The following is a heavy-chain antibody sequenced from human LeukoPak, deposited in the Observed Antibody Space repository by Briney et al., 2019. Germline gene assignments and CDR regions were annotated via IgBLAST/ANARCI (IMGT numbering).Heavy chain of an antibody. CDR1: GFSLSGYW. J-gene: IGHJ4*02. CDR2: LHANGDEK. D-gene: IGHD5-12*01. CDR3: ARGGYSFDY. Sequence: GGSLRLSCAASGFSLSGYWMSWVRQAPRKGLEWVARLHANGDEKNFVGSVQGRFTVSRDNAKNSLYLQMNSLRVEDTAVYYCARGGYSFDYLGQGTLVTVSS. V-gene: IGHV3-7*01.